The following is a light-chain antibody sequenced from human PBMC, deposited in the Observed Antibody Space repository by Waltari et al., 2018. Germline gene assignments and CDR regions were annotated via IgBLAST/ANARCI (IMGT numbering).Light chain of an antibody. CDR2: KDS. V-gene: IGLV3-25*03. CDR3: QSADSSGTYEV. Sequence: SYELTQPPSVSVSPGQTARITCSGNALPKQYAYWYLQRPGQAPVLVIYKDSERPSGIPERVSGSSSGTTVTLTISGVQAEDEADYYCQSADSSGTYEVFGGGTKLTVL. CDR1: ALPKQY. J-gene: IGLJ2*01.